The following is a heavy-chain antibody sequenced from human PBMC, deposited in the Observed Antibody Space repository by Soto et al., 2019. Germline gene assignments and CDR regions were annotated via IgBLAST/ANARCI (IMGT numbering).Heavy chain of an antibody. D-gene: IGHD1-1*01. J-gene: IGHJ4*02. CDR2: ISYDGSNK. CDR1: GFTFSSYA. Sequence: GGSLRLSCAASGFTFSSYAMHWVRQAPGKGLEWVAVISYDGSNKYYADSVKGRFTISRDNSKNTLYLQMNSLRAEDTAVYYCARSTTAAYFDYWGQGTLVTVFS. V-gene: IGHV3-30-3*01. CDR3: ARSTTAAYFDY.